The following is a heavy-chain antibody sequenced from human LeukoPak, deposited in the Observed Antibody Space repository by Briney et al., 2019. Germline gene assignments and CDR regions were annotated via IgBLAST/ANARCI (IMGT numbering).Heavy chain of an antibody. CDR1: GYTFTSYD. D-gene: IGHD3-22*01. CDR2: MNPNSGNT. Sequence: ASVKVSCKASGYTFTSYDINWVRQATGQGLEWMGWMNPNSGNTGYAQKFQGRVTITRNTSISTAYMELSSLRSEDTAVYYCARGITMIVVVPGYWGQGPLVTVSS. V-gene: IGHV1-8*03. J-gene: IGHJ1*01. CDR3: ARGITMIVVVPGY.